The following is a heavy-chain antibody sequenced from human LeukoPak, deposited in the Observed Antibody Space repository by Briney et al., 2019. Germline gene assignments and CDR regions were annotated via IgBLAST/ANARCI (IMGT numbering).Heavy chain of an antibody. CDR3: ARIKDIVVVPAAGGDAFDI. CDR2: IYPGDSDT. Sequence: GESLKISCKGSGYSFTSYWIGWVRQMPGKGLEWMGIIYPGDSDTRYSPSFQGQVTISAEKSINTAYLQWSSLKASDTAMYYCARIKDIVVVPAAGGDAFDIWGQGTMVTVSS. CDR1: GYSFTSYW. V-gene: IGHV5-51*01. D-gene: IGHD2-2*01. J-gene: IGHJ3*02.